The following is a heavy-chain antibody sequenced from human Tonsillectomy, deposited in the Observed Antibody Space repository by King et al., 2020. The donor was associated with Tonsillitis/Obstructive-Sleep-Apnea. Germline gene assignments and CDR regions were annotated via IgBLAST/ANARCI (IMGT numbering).Heavy chain of an antibody. D-gene: IGHD3-16*01. V-gene: IGHV4-39*01. Sequence: QLQESGPGLVKPSETLSLTCTVSGGSISSSSYYWGWIRQPPGKGLEWIGSIYYSGSTYYNPSLKGRVTISVATSKNQFSLKLSSVTAADTAVYYWASTGGYYYYYMDVWGKGTTVTVSS. CDR1: GGSISSSSYY. CDR2: IYYSGST. CDR3: ASTGGYYYYYMDV. J-gene: IGHJ6*03.